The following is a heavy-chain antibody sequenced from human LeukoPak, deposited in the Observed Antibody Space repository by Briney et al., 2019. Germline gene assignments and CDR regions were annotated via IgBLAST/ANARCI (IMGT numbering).Heavy chain of an antibody. J-gene: IGHJ4*02. Sequence: GGSLRLSCAASGFTFSSYWMHWVRQAPGKGLVWVSRINSDGSSTSYADSVKGRFTISRDNAKNTLYLQMNSLRAEDTAVYYCARGVWDYYDSSGYAPVDYWGQGNPGHRLL. V-gene: IGHV3-74*01. CDR3: ARGVWDYYDSSGYAPVDY. CDR2: INSDGSST. D-gene: IGHD3-22*01. CDR1: GFTFSSYW.